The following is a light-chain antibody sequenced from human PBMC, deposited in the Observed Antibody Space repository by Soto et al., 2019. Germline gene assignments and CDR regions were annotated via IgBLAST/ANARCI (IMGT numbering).Light chain of an antibody. Sequence: DIVMTQSPDSLAVSLGESATINCRSSQSVLYSSNNKNYLAWYQQKPGQPPKLLIYWASTRESGVPDRFSGSGSGTDFTLTISSLQAEDVAVYYCQHYYSTPPTFGGGTKVEIK. V-gene: IGKV4-1*01. CDR2: WAS. CDR3: QHYYSTPPT. J-gene: IGKJ4*01. CDR1: QSVLYSSNNKNY.